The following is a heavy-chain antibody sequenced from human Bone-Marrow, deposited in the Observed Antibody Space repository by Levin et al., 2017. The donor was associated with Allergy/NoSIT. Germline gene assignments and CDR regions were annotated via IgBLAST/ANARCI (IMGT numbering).Heavy chain of an antibody. J-gene: IGHJ4*02. D-gene: IGHD5-18*01. CDR3: ARHAGPSHLWLMDY. CDR1: GGSISTYY. CDR2: VYYSGST. V-gene: IGHV4-59*08. Sequence: SCTVSGGSISTYYWSWIRQPPGKGLEWIGYVYYSGSTNYNPSLKSRVTMSVDTSKNHFSLMLSSVTAADTAPYYYARHAGPSHLWLMDYWGQGTLVTVSS.